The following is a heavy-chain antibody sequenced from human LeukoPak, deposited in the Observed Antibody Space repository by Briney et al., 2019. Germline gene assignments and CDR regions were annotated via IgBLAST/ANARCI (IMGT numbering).Heavy chain of an antibody. CDR2: FDPEDSGP. J-gene: IGHJ6*03. Sequence: ASVKLSRKISGHTLTDFPLHWVRQTPGKGLEWMGGFDPEDSGPIYAQNFQGRLTMTEDTSTDTFYMELSSLRSEDTALYFCATGRGDYYYFMDVWGKGTTVIVSS. CDR1: GHTLTDFP. D-gene: IGHD3-10*01. V-gene: IGHV1-24*01. CDR3: ATGRGDYYYFMDV.